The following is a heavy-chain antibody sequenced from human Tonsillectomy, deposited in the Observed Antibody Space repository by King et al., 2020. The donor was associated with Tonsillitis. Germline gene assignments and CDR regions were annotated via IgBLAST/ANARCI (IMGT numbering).Heavy chain of an antibody. Sequence: QLVQSGAEVKKPGASVKVSCKASGYTFTRFSLNWVRQAPGQGLEWMGWNSTYSGNTNYAQNLQGSVTMTTDTSTNTAYMELRSLRSDDTALYFCARERVDYDYVWGSYSPSAFDIWGQGTMVTVSS. D-gene: IGHD3-16*01. V-gene: IGHV1-18*01. CDR3: ARERVDYDYVWGSYSPSAFDI. CDR2: NSTYSGNT. CDR1: GYTFTRFS. J-gene: IGHJ3*02.